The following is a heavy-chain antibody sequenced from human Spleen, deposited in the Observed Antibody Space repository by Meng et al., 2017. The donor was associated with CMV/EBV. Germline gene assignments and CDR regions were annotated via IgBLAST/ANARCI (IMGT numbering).Heavy chain of an antibody. Sequence: SETLSLTCTVSGGSISSYYWSWIRQPPGKGLEWIGYIYYSGSTNYNPSLKSRVTISVDTSKNQFSLKLSTVTAADTAVYYCAREKVSSLHSSSWYWFDPWGQGTLVTVSS. CDR1: GGSISSYY. D-gene: IGHD6-13*01. J-gene: IGHJ5*02. CDR3: AREKVSSLHSSSWYWFDP. CDR2: IYYSGST. V-gene: IGHV4-59*01.